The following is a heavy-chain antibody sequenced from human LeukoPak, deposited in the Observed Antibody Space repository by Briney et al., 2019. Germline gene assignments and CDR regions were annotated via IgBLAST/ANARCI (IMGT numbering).Heavy chain of an antibody. CDR1: GYTFTGYY. V-gene: IGHV1-2*04. D-gene: IGHD7-27*01. CDR2: INPNSGGT. J-gene: IGHJ4*02. Sequence: GASVTVSCKASGYTFTGYYMHWVRQAPGQGLEWMGWINPNSGGTNYAQKFQGWVTMTRDTSISTAYMELSRLRSDDTAVYYCARSPSTGVYFDYWGQGTLVTVSS. CDR3: ARSPSTGVYFDY.